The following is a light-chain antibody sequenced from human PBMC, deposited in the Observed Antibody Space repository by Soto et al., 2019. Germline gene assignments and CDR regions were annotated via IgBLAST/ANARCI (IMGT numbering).Light chain of an antibody. V-gene: IGLV1-51*01. CDR2: DNN. J-gene: IGLJ1*01. CDR3: GTWDSSLSLYV. Sequence: QSVLTQPPSVSAAPGQKVTISCSGSSSNIGNNYVSWYQQLPGTAPKLLIYDNNKRPSGIPDRFPGSKSGTSATLGITGLQTGDEADYYCGTWDSSLSLYVFGTGTKVTV. CDR1: SSNIGNNY.